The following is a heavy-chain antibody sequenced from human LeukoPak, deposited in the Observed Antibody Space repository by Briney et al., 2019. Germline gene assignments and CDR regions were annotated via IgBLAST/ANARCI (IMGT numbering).Heavy chain of an antibody. CDR3: ARDRTPNGYSSGWRI. CDR2: IYYSGST. D-gene: IGHD6-19*01. J-gene: IGHJ3*02. V-gene: IGHV4-59*01. Sequence: SETLSLTCTVSGGSISSYYWSWIRQPPGKGLEWIGYIYYSGSTNYNPSLKSRVTISVDTSKNQFSLKLGSVTAADTAVYYCARDRTPNGYSSGWRIWGQGTMVTVSS. CDR1: GGSISSYY.